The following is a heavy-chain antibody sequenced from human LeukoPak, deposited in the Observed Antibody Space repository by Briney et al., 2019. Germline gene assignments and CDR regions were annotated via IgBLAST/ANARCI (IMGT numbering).Heavy chain of an antibody. V-gene: IGHV3-7*01. Sequence: GGSLRLSCVASGFTFSNYWMTWVRQAPGRGLEYLAKVSPDESEKYYVDSVRGRFTISRDNAKNSLYLLMNSLRGEDTALYYCVRDSGYRSLDSWGQGTLVTVS. CDR1: GFTFSNYW. CDR3: VRDSGYRSLDS. J-gene: IGHJ4*02. D-gene: IGHD5-18*01. CDR2: VSPDESEK.